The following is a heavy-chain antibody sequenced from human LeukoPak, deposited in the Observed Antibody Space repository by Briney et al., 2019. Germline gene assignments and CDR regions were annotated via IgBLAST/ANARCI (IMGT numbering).Heavy chain of an antibody. CDR1: GYTFTGYY. CDR3: ARESRAMIVYPANYGMDV. V-gene: IGHV1-2*04. Sequence: GASVTVSCKASGYTFTGYYMHWVRQAPGQGLEWMGWINPNSGGTNYAQKFQGWVTMTRDTPISTAYMELSRLRSDDTAVYYCARESRAMIVYPANYGMDVWGQGTTVTVSS. J-gene: IGHJ6*02. CDR2: INPNSGGT. D-gene: IGHD3-22*01.